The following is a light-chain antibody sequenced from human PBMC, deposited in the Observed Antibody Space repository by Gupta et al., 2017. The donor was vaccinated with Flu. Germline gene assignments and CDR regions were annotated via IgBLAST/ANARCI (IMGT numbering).Light chain of an antibody. J-gene: IGKJ1*01. CDR3: QQYNNWPAWT. CDR2: GAS. Sequence: SPATLSVSPGARATLSCRASQSVSSNLAWYQQKPGQAPRLLIYGASTRATGIPARFSGSGSGTEFTLTISSLQSEDFAVYYCQQYNNWPAWTFGQGTKVEIK. V-gene: IGKV3-15*01. CDR1: QSVSSN.